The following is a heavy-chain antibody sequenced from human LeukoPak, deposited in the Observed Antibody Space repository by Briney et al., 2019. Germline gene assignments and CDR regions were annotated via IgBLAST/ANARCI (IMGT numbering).Heavy chain of an antibody. D-gene: IGHD1-26*01. V-gene: IGHV3-9*01. J-gene: IGHJ6*03. Sequence: QPGRSLRLSCAASGFTFDDYAMHWVRQAPGKGVEWVSGISWNSGSIGYADSVKGRFTISRDNAKNSLYLQMNSLRAEDTALYYCAKGGTVGADYYYYYMDVWGKGTTVTISS. CDR2: ISWNSGSI. CDR3: AKGGTVGADYYYYYMDV. CDR1: GFTFDDYA.